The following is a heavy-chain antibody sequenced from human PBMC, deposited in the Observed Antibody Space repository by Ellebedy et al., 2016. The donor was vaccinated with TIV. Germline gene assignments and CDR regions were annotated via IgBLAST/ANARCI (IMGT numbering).Heavy chain of an antibody. D-gene: IGHD3-10*01. J-gene: IGHJ5*02. CDR1: GFTFHSYG. CDR2: IRYDGSDK. Sequence: PGGSLRLSCAASGFTFHSYGMHWVRQAPGKGLEWVTFIRYDGSDKYYADSVKGRITVSRDNSKNTLTLQMNSLRLEDTAVYYCAKVLFAFGEFESPFDPWGQGTLVIVSS. V-gene: IGHV3-30*02. CDR3: AKVLFAFGEFESPFDP.